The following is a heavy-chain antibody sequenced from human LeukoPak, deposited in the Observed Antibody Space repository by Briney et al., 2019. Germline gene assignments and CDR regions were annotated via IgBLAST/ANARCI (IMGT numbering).Heavy chain of an antibody. Sequence: SETLSLTCAVYGGSFSGYYWSWIRQPPGKGLEWIVEINHSGSTNYNTSPKSRVTISVDTFKNQFSLKLSSVTAADTAVYYCARGLAADNYFTYWGQGTLVTVSS. D-gene: IGHD6-13*01. CDR3: ARGLAADNYFTY. V-gene: IGHV4-34*01. J-gene: IGHJ4*02. CDR2: INHSGST. CDR1: GGSFSGYY.